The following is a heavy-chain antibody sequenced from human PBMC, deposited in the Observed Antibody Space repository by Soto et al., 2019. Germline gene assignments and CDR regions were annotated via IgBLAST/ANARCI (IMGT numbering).Heavy chain of an antibody. D-gene: IGHD3-22*01. J-gene: IGHJ6*02. Sequence: QVQLVESGGGVVQPGRSLRLSCATSGFTFSSFGMHWVRQAPGKGLEWVAVMSYDGSNKYYADSVKDRFTISRDNSKNTLYLQMNSLRTEDTAVYYCPKSGDYSWLGGMDVWGQGTTVTVSS. CDR1: GFTFSSFG. V-gene: IGHV3-30*18. CDR3: PKSGDYSWLGGMDV. CDR2: MSYDGSNK.